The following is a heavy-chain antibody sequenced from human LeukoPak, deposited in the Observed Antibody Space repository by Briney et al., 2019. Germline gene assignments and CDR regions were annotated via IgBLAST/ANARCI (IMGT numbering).Heavy chain of an antibody. CDR1: GYTFTGYY. CDR2: INPNSGGT. J-gene: IGHJ6*02. V-gene: IGHV1-2*02. CDR3: ARDFGGYYYYYGMDV. D-gene: IGHD3-16*01. Sequence: ASVKVSCKASGYTFTGYYMHWVRQAPGQGLEWMGWINPNSGGTDYAQKFQGRVTMTRDTSISTAYMELSRLRSDDTAVYYCARDFGGYYYYYGMDVWGQGTTVTVSS.